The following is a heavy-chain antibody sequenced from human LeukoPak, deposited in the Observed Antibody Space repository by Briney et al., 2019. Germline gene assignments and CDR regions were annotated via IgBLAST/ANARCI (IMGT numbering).Heavy chain of an antibody. Sequence: PGRSLTLACAAYGFTSTSYWMNWVRHVAGKVLVWVSPTNSVGSSTSYAGFVKGRSTISRHNAKSTLYLQMNSQRAEDTAVYYCARGYGDLNYWGQRALVT. CDR3: ARGYGDLNY. D-gene: IGHD4-17*01. CDR1: GFTSTSYW. CDR2: TNSVGSST. J-gene: IGHJ4*02. V-gene: IGHV3-74*01.